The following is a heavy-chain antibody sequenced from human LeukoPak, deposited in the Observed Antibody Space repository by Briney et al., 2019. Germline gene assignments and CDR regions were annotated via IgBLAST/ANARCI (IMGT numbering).Heavy chain of an antibody. CDR3: ARASMMVWSGYPNSEYYYYGTDV. Sequence: KSSETLSLTCTVSGGSISSYYWSWLRQPAGKGLEWIGRIYTSGSTNYNPSLKSRVTMSVDTSKNQFSLTLRSVTAADTAVYYCARASMMVWSGYPNSEYYYYGTDVWGQGTTVTVSS. CDR1: GGSISSYY. D-gene: IGHD3-3*01. CDR2: IYTSGST. V-gene: IGHV4-4*07. J-gene: IGHJ6*02.